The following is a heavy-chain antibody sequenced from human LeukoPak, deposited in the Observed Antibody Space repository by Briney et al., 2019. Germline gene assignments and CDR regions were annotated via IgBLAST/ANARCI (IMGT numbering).Heavy chain of an antibody. CDR2: INHSGST. D-gene: IGHD2-15*01. J-gene: IGHJ3*02. CDR1: GGSISSSSYY. V-gene: IGHV4-39*07. CDR3: ARGDGLVVVVAATPGAFDI. Sequence: SETLSLTCTVSGGSISSSSYYWGWIRQPPGKGLEWIGEINHSGSTNYNPSLKSRVTISVDTSKNQFSLKLSSVTAADTAVYYCARGDGLVVVVAATPGAFDIWGQGTMVTVSS.